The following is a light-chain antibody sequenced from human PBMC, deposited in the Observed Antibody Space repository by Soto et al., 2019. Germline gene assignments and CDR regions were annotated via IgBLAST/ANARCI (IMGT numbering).Light chain of an antibody. Sequence: ETVLTQSPATLSLSPGERATLSCRARQSVSSYLAWYQQKPGQAPRLLIYDASNRATGIPARFSGSGSGTDFTLTISSLEPEDFAVYYCQQRGNWPLTFGGGTKVEIK. CDR3: QQRGNWPLT. CDR1: QSVSSY. CDR2: DAS. J-gene: IGKJ4*01. V-gene: IGKV3-11*01.